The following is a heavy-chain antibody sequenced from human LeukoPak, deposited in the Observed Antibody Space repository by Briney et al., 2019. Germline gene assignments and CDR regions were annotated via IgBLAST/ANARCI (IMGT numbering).Heavy chain of an antibody. CDR3: AREVVVTAIDAFDI. J-gene: IGHJ3*02. CDR1: GYTFTSYG. D-gene: IGHD2-21*02. Sequence: ASVKVSCKASGYTFTSYGISWVRQAPGQGLEWMGWISAYNGNTNYAQKLQGRVTMTTDTSTSTAYMELRSLRSDDTAVYCCAREVVVTAIDAFDIWGQGTMVTVSS. V-gene: IGHV1-18*01. CDR2: ISAYNGNT.